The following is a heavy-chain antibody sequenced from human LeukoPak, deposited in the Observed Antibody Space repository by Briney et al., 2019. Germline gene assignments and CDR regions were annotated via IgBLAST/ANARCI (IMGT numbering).Heavy chain of an antibody. CDR1: GGSVSSTTYF. CDR3: ARYVVYGSGKYYFDY. CDR2: INYSGST. J-gene: IGHJ4*02. Sequence: SETLSLTCTVSGGSVSSTTYFWSWICQPPGKGLEWIASINYSGSTYYNLSLKSRVTISVDTSENQFSLKLSSVTAADTAVYYCARYVVYGSGKYYFDYWGQGTLVTVSS. V-gene: IGHV4-39*01. D-gene: IGHD3-10*01.